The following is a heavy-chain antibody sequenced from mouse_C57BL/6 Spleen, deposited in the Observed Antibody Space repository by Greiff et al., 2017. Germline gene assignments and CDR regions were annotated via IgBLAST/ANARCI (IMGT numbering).Heavy chain of an antibody. CDR3: VSDTCFYYDY. CDR2: IRNKSSNYAT. Sequence: EVKLVESGGGLVQPKGSLKLSCAASGFTFTTYAMHWVRQAPGKGLEWVARIRNKSSNYATYYADRVKDRFTISRDDAQSMLYLQMNNLKTEDTAMYYCVSDTCFYYDYWGQGTTLTVAS. J-gene: IGHJ2*01. V-gene: IGHV10-3*01. CDR1: GFTFTTYA.